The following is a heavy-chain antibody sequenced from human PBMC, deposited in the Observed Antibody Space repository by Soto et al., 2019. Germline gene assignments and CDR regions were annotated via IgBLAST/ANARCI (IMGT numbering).Heavy chain of an antibody. CDR3: ARTVHCSGGSCYSRDAFDI. J-gene: IGHJ3*02. D-gene: IGHD2-15*01. V-gene: IGHV4-34*01. Sequence: QVQLQQWGAGLLKPSETLSLTCAVYGGSFSGYYWSWIRQPPGKGLEWIGEINHSGSTNYNPSLKSRVTIAVDTSKNQFSLKLSSVTAADTAVYYCARTVHCSGGSCYSRDAFDIWGKGTMVTVSS. CDR1: GGSFSGYY. CDR2: INHSGST.